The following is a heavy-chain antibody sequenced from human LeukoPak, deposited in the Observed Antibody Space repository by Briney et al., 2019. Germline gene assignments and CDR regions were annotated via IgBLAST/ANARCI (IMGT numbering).Heavy chain of an antibody. D-gene: IGHD1-26*01. V-gene: IGHV4-34*01. Sequence: SSETLSLTCAVYGGSFSGYYWSWIRQPPGKWLEWIGEINHSGSTNYNPSLKSRVTISVDTSKNQFSLKLTSVTAADTAVYYCVRGHSEWERANWYFDLWGRGSLVTISS. CDR1: GGSFSGYY. CDR2: INHSGST. J-gene: IGHJ2*01. CDR3: VRGHSEWERANWYFDL.